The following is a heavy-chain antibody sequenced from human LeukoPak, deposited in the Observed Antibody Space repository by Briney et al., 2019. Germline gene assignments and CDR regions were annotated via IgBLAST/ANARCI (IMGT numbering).Heavy chain of an antibody. V-gene: IGHV3-53*01. D-gene: IGHD3-3*01. Sequence: QPGGSLRLSCAASGFTVSSNYMSWVRQAPGKGLEWVSVIYSGGSTYYADSVKGRFTISRDNSKNTLCLQMNSLRAEDTAVYYCAREPTKDFWSGTWGQGTLVTVSS. CDR2: IYSGGST. J-gene: IGHJ5*02. CDR3: AREPTKDFWSGT. CDR1: GFTVSSNY.